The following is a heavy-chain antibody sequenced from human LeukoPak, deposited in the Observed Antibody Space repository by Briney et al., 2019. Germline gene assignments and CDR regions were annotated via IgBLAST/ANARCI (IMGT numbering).Heavy chain of an antibody. CDR1: GFIFSDYH. D-gene: IGHD6-19*01. Sequence: GGSLRLSCAASGFIFSDYHMSWIHQAPGKGLEWVSYISPGGDEVYFADSVKGRFTISRDNAKNSLFLQMSSLTAEDTAVYYCSGGRDIAVAGPGGYFDYWGQGSLVTVSS. J-gene: IGHJ4*02. CDR3: SGGRDIAVAGPGGYFDY. V-gene: IGHV3-11*01. CDR2: ISPGGDEV.